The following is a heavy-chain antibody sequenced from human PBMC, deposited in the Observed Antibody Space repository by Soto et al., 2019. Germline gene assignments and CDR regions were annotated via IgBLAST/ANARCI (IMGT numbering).Heavy chain of an antibody. J-gene: IGHJ5*02. V-gene: IGHV3-23*01. CDR2: ISGSGGST. CDR3: AKGLPERRSAYYRYNWFDP. CDR1: GFTFSSYA. D-gene: IGHD3-3*01. Sequence: EVQLLESGGGSVQPGKSLRLSCAASGFTFSSYAMSWVRQAPGKGLEWVSVISGSGGSTYYADSVKGRFTISRDNSKNTLYLRMSNLRAEDTAVYYCAKGLPERRSAYYRYNWFDPWGQGTLVTVSS.